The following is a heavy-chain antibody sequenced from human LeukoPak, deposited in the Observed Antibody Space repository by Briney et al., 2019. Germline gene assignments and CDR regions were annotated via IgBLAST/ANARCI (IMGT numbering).Heavy chain of an antibody. J-gene: IGHJ4*02. CDR3: ARRGAAAAGRGPFDY. V-gene: IGHV3-30*19. CDR2: ISYDGSNK. Sequence: GGSLRLSCAASGFTFSSYGMHWVRQAPGKGLEWVAVISYDGSNKYYADSVKGRFTISRDNSKNTLYLQMNSLRAEDTAVYYCARRGAAAAGRGPFDYWGQGTLVTVSS. CDR1: GFTFSSYG. D-gene: IGHD6-13*01.